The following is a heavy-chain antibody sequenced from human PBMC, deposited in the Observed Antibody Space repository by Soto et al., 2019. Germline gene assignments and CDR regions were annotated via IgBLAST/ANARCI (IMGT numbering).Heavy chain of an antibody. CDR3: APPLGSSMDV. CDR2: IYYSGST. J-gene: IGHJ6*02. V-gene: IGHV4-59*01. Sequence: QVQLQESGPGLVKPSETLSLTCTVSGGSISSYYWSWIRQPPGKGLEWIGYIYYSGSTNYNPSLKXXVXTXXDTSKNQSSLTLSSVTAADTAVYYCAPPLGSSMDVWGQGPTDTVSS. D-gene: IGHD1-26*01. CDR1: GGSISSYY.